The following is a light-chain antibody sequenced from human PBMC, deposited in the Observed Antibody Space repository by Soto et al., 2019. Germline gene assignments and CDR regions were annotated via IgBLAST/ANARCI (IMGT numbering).Light chain of an antibody. CDR1: SSDVGDYKY. Sequence: QSALTQPASVSGSPGQSITISCTGTSSDVGDYKYVSWYQQHPGKAPQVIIYEVSNRPSGVPNRFSGSKSGNTASLTISGLQAEDEADYYCSSFASRSTPFVFGTGTKLTVL. J-gene: IGLJ1*01. V-gene: IGLV2-14*01. CDR3: SSFASRSTPFV. CDR2: EVS.